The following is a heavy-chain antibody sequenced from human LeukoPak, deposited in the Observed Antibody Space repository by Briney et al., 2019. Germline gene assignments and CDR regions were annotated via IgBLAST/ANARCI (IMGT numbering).Heavy chain of an antibody. CDR2: IYYSGST. D-gene: IGHD2-8*02. CDR1: GGSISSYY. Sequence: SETLSLTCTVSGGSISSYYWSWIRQPPGKGLAWIGYIYYSGSTNYNPSLKSRVTISVDTSKNQFSLKLSSVTAADTAVYYCARDRADSDTVFDYWGQGTLVTVSS. CDR3: ARDRADSDTVFDY. J-gene: IGHJ4*02. V-gene: IGHV4-59*01.